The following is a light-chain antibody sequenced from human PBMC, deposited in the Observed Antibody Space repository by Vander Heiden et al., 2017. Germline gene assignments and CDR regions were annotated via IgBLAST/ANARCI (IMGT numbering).Light chain of an antibody. CDR3: RQPNSYRWT. CDR1: QGIRND. J-gene: IGKJ1*01. Sequence: DIQMTQSPSSLSASVGDRVTITCRASQGIRNDLGWYQQKPGKAPKRLIYAASSFQSGVPSTSSASGPGTEFTLTIISLQPEDFATYYCRQPNSYRWTSGQGTKVELK. V-gene: IGKV1-17*01. CDR2: AAS.